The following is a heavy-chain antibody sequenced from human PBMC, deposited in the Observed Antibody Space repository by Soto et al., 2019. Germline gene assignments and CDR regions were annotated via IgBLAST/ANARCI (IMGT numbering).Heavy chain of an antibody. CDR2: ISPMFGAA. V-gene: IGHV1-69*19. CDR1: GGTFNTYA. D-gene: IGHD3-10*01. CDR3: AREVQVHTPAFVY. J-gene: IGHJ4*02. Sequence: QVQLVQSGAEMKKPGSSVKVSCQSSGGTFNTYAMNWVRQAPGQGPEWMGDISPMFGAAYYSPKFQGRVTITADESTGTSYMQLGSLTSEDTALYFCAREVQVHTPAFVYWGQGTLVTVSS.